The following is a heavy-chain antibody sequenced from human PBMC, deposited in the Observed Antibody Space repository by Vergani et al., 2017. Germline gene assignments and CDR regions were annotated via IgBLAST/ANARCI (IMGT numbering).Heavy chain of an antibody. D-gene: IGHD2-21*01. CDR2: IDVKGNS. J-gene: IGHJ3*02. Sequence: QVQLQQWGAGLLKPSETLSLTCSFSGGSLDIHSQTWGWIRQPAGEGLEWIGLIDVKGNSNFSPSLESRVTMSADASRGRFSLNLRSVTTSDTAVYYCVRVLHTSYILGAFDIWGQGIKVTVSS. CDR1: GGSLDIHSQT. CDR3: VRVLHTSYILGAFDI. V-gene: IGHV4-59*10.